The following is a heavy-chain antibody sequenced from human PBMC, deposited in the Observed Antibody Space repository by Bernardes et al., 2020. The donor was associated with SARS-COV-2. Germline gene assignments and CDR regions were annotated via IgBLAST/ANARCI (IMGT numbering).Heavy chain of an antibody. V-gene: IGHV4-61*08. Sequence: SETLSLTCTVSGASIRSPDYFWNWVRQSPGMGLVWFGNIFFSGTNHRNPSLKSRVTISVDTSKNQFSLKLYSVTTADTAVYYCARLRAYGVENYYGMDVWGPGTTVSVSS. CDR2: IFFSGTN. J-gene: IGHJ6*02. CDR1: GASIRSPDYF. CDR3: ARLRAYGVENYYGMDV. D-gene: IGHD3-3*01.